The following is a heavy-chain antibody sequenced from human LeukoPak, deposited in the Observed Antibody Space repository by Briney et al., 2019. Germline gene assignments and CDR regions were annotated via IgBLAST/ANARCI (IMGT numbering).Heavy chain of an antibody. Sequence: SETLSLTCAVYGGSFSGYYWSWIRQPPGKGLEWIGEMNHSGSTNYNPSLKSRVTISVDTSKNQFSLKLSSVTAADTAVYYCARYSGTQFGPWGQGTLVTVSS. V-gene: IGHV4-34*01. J-gene: IGHJ5*02. D-gene: IGHD1-26*01. CDR3: ARYSGTQFGP. CDR2: MNHSGST. CDR1: GGSFSGYY.